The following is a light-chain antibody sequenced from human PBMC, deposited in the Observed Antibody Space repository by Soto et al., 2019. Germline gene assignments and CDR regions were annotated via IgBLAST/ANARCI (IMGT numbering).Light chain of an antibody. J-gene: IGKJ5*01. CDR1: QSIRSNY. CDR3: QQYGSSPST. CDR2: GAS. Sequence: EIVLTQSPGTLSLSPGERATLSCRASQSIRSNYLAWYRQKPGQAPRLLIYGASTRATGIPDRFSGSGSGTDFTLIISRLEPEDFAVYYCQQYGSSPSTFGQGTRLEIK. V-gene: IGKV3-20*01.